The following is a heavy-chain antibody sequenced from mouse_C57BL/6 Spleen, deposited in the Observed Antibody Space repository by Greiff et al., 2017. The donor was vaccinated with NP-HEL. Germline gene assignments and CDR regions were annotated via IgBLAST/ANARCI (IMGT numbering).Heavy chain of an antibody. J-gene: IGHJ2*01. Sequence: QVQLQQPGAELVKPGASVKLSCKASGYTFTSYWMHWVKQRPGRGLEWIGRIDPNSGGTKYNEKFKSKATLTVDKPSSTAYMQVSSLTSEDSAVYYCARGDIPITTVVFDYWGQGTTLTVSS. V-gene: IGHV1-72*01. CDR1: GYTFTSYW. CDR3: ARGDIPITTVVFDY. D-gene: IGHD1-1*01. CDR2: IDPNSGGT.